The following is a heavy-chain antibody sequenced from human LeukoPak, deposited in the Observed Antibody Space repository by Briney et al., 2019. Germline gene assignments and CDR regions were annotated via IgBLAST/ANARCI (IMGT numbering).Heavy chain of an antibody. Sequence: GGSLRLSCAASGFTFSSYGMHWVRQAPGKGLEWVAFIRYDGSNKYYADSVKGRFTISRDNSKNTLYLQMNSLRAEDTAVYYCARIHIAVAGPVDYWGQGTLVTVSS. CDR1: GFTFSSYG. J-gene: IGHJ4*02. CDR2: IRYDGSNK. V-gene: IGHV3-30*02. CDR3: ARIHIAVAGPVDY. D-gene: IGHD6-19*01.